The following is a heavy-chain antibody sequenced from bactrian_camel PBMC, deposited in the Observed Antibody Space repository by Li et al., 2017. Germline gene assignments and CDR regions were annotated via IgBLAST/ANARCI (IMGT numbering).Heavy chain of an antibody. V-gene: IGHV3S1*01. D-gene: IGHD2*01. CDR3: AAEPAVFGYCGGDYCPSNGF. CDR2: IYTGGT. CDR1: GYTYSGDC. Sequence: QLVESGGGLVQPGGSLRLSCAASGYTYSGDCMAWFRQAPGKEREGVATIYTGGTIYADSVKGRFTISQDNAKNTLYLQMDSLEPEDTAMYYCAAEPAVFGYCGGDYCPSNGFWGQGTQVTVS. J-gene: IGHJ6*01.